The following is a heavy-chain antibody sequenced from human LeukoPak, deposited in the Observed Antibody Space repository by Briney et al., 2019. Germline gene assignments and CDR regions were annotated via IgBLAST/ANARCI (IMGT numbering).Heavy chain of an antibody. CDR2: INWNGGST. Sequence: PGGSLRLSCAASGFTFDDYGMSWFRQAPGKGLEWVSGINWNGGSTGYADSVKGRFTISRDNAKNSLYLQMNSLRAEDTALYYCARGPLSPHYYGSGSYLNPFDYWGQGTLVTVSS. V-gene: IGHV3-20*04. CDR3: ARGPLSPHYYGSGSYLNPFDY. CDR1: GFTFDDYG. J-gene: IGHJ4*02. D-gene: IGHD3-10*01.